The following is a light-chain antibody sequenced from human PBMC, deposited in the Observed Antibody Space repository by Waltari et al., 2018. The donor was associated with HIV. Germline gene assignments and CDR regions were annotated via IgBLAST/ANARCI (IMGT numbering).Light chain of an antibody. V-gene: IGLV2-14*03. CDR1: SSDVGDYNY. CDR3: SSYTSSSTPVV. J-gene: IGLJ2*01. CDR2: DVS. Sequence: QPALTQPASVSGSPGQSITISCPGASSDVGDYNYVSWYQQHPGTAPQLMIYDVSNRPSGVSDRFSGSKSGNTASLTISGLQAEDEASYYCSSYTSSSTPVVFGGGTKLTVL.